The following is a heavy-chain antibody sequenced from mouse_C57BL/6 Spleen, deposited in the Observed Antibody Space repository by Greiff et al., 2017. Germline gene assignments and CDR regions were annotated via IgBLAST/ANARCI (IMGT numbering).Heavy chain of an antibody. D-gene: IGHD2-4*01. CDR2: IHPNSGST. CDR3: ARYYDYDGGYAMDY. CDR1: GYTFTSYW. Sequence: VKLQQSGAELVKPGASVKLSCKASGYTFTSYWMHWVKQRPGQGLEWIGMIHPNSGSTNYNEKFKSKATLTVDKSSSTAYMQLSSLTSEDSAVYYCARYYDYDGGYAMDYWGQGTSVTVSS. J-gene: IGHJ4*01. V-gene: IGHV1-64*01.